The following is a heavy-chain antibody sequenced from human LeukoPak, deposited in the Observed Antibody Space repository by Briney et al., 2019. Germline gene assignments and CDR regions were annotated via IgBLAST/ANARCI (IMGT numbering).Heavy chain of an antibody. D-gene: IGHD6-13*01. CDR3: VKVNPAGFFEF. Sequence: GGSLRLSCAASGFTFDGYAMHWVRQAPGKGLEWVSGIGWNSGGIGYADSVEGRITISRDNAKNSLYLQMNSLKPEDTALYYCVKVNPAGFFEFWGQGTLVTVSS. CDR2: IGWNSGGI. J-gene: IGHJ4*02. V-gene: IGHV3-9*01. CDR1: GFTFDGYA.